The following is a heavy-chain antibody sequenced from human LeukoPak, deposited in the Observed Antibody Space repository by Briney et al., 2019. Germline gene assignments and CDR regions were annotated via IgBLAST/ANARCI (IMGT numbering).Heavy chain of an antibody. Sequence: PSETLSLTCTVSGGSMSSSSYYWGWIRQPPGKGLEWIGSIYYSGSTYYNPSLKSRVTISVDTSKNQFSLKLSSVTAADTAVYYCARAYYESSAYRHAVYFDYWGQGTLVTVSS. J-gene: IGHJ4*02. D-gene: IGHD3-22*01. CDR3: ARAYYESSAYRHAVYFDY. CDR1: GGSMSSSSYY. CDR2: IYYSGST. V-gene: IGHV4-39*07.